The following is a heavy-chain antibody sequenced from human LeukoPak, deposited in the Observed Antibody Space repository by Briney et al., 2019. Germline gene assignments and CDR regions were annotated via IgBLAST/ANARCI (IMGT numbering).Heavy chain of an antibody. CDR1: GFTFSNYY. J-gene: IGHJ4*02. CDR2: INFSASFT. CDR3: ARGSKLDY. Sequence: GRSLRLSCAASGFTFSNYYMSWIRQAPGKGLEWVSFINFSASFTNYADSVKGRFTISRDNSKNSLHLQMNSLRPEDTAVYYCARGSKLDYWGQGTLVTVSS. V-gene: IGHV3-11*05.